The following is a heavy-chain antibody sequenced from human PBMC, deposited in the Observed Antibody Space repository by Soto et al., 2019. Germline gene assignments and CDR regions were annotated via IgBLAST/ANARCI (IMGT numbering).Heavy chain of an antibody. CDR1: GYSFTSYT. CDR2: INPYNDNT. D-gene: IGHD3-16*01. CDR3: ARPHYDYIWAYDF. V-gene: IGHV1-18*01. Sequence: ASVKVSCKASGYSFTSYTISWVRQAPGQGLEWMGWINPYNDNTKYAHKLLGRVTMTTDTSTSTAYMELRSLRSDDTAVYYCARPHYDYIWAYDFWGQGTLVTVSS. J-gene: IGHJ4*02.